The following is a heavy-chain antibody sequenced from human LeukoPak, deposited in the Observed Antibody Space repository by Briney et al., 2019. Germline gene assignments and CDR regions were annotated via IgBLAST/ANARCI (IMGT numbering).Heavy chain of an antibody. D-gene: IGHD3-3*01. CDR3: TRANLFWSGYFDY. Sequence: GGSLRLSCTASGFTFGDYAMNWFRQAPGKGLEWVGFIRSKAYGGTTEYAASVKGRFTISRDDSKSIAYLQMNSLKTEDTAVYYCTRANLFWSGYFDYWGQGTLVTVSS. CDR2: IRSKAYGGTT. V-gene: IGHV3-49*03. J-gene: IGHJ4*02. CDR1: GFTFGDYA.